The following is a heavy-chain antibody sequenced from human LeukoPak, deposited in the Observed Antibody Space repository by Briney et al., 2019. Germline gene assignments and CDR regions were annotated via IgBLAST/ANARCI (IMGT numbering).Heavy chain of an antibody. CDR3: ATLITMIH. Sequence: GASLRLSCAASGFTFSEYSMSWVRQAPGKGLEWVSNIRSNGRDTYYTDSVKGRFTISRDNSKNTLYLEMNSLRAEDTAVYYCATLITMIHWGQGTLVTVSS. CDR2: IRSNGRDT. J-gene: IGHJ4*02. D-gene: IGHD3-22*01. V-gene: IGHV3-23*01. CDR1: GFTFSEYS.